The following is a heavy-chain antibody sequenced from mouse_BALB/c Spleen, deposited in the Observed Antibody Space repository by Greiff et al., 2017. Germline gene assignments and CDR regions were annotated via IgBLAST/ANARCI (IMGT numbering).Heavy chain of an antibody. Sequence: DVKLQESGGGLVQPGGSMKLSCVASGFTFSNYWMNWVRQSPEKGLEWVAEIRLKSNNYATHYAESVKGRFTISRDDSKSSVYLQMNSLRAEDTGIYYCTPTGRYWGQGTTLTVSS. CDR1: GFTFSNYW. V-gene: IGHV6-6*02. CDR3: TPTGRY. D-gene: IGHD3-3*01. CDR2: IRLKSNNYAT. J-gene: IGHJ2*01.